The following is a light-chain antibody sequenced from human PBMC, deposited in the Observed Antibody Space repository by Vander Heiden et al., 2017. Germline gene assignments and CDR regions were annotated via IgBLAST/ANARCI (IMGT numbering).Light chain of an antibody. CDR3: SSYTTSGARV. Sequence: QSALTQPASVAGPLGQSITISCAGTSSDVGDYGAVSWYQQHPGKATKLMIYDVTCRPSGVSSRFAGSKSGNTASVTISGLQAEDESDYYCSSYTTSGARVFGTGTNVTVL. CDR2: DVT. J-gene: IGLJ1*01. CDR1: SSDVGDYGA. V-gene: IGLV2-14*03.